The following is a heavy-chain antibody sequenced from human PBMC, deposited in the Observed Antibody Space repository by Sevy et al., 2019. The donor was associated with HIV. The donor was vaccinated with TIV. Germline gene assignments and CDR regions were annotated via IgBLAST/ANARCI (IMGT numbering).Heavy chain of an antibody. D-gene: IGHD3-3*01. J-gene: IGHJ4*02. V-gene: IGHV3-21*04. CDR1: GFTFRTYS. Sequence: GGFLRLSCAASGFTFRTYSMNWVRQAPGKGLEWLSSISDDSRYIYYSDSVKGRFTISRANAKNLFYLQMNNLRVEDTAIYYCARDFTIFGVVSGIDYWGQGNLVTVSS. CDR3: ARDFTIFGVVSGIDY. CDR2: ISDDSRYI.